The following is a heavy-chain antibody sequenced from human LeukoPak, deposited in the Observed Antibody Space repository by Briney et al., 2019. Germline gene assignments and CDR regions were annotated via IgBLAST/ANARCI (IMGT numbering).Heavy chain of an antibody. V-gene: IGHV1-46*01. D-gene: IGHD2-21*02. Sequence: ASVKVSCKASGYTFTSYYMHWVRQAPGQGLEWMGIINPSGGSTSYAQKFQGRVTITADESTSTAYMELSSLRSEDTAVYYCARDIPYCGGDCYRFDYWGQGTLVTVSS. J-gene: IGHJ4*02. CDR3: ARDIPYCGGDCYRFDY. CDR2: INPSGGST. CDR1: GYTFTSYY.